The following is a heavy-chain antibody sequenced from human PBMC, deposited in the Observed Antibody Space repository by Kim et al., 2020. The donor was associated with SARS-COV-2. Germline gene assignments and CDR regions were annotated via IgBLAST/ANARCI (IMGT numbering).Heavy chain of an antibody. Sequence: NDFAVSVKSRITINPDTSKNQFSLQLKSVTPEDTAVYYCTRAVAGTGHFDYWGQGTLVTVSS. D-gene: IGHD6-19*01. CDR2: N. V-gene: IGHV6-1*01. J-gene: IGHJ4*02. CDR3: TRAVAGTGHFDY.